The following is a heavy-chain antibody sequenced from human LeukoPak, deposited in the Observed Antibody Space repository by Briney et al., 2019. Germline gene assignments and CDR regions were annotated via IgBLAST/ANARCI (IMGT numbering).Heavy chain of an antibody. CDR1: GFTFSSYA. V-gene: IGHV3-30*04. J-gene: IGHJ4*02. D-gene: IGHD2-21*02. CDR3: ARAPAFCGGDCYPARLDS. Sequence: GGSLRLSCAASGFTFSSYAMHWVRQAPGKGLEWVAIVSYDGRSKYHADSVKGRFIISRDDSKDTLYLQMNSLRAEDTALYYCARAPAFCGGDCYPARLDSWGQGTLVTVSS. CDR2: VSYDGRSK.